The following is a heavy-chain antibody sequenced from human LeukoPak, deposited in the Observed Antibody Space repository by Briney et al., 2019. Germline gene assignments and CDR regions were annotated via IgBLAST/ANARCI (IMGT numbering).Heavy chain of an antibody. CDR3: ARGVLA. CDR2: IFYTGST. Sequence: SETLSLTCTVPGGSVSSYSYSWSWIRQPPGKGLEWIGRIFYTGSTNYNPSLKSRVTISVDTSKNQFSLSLSSVTAADTAVYYCARGVLAWGQGTLVTVSS. V-gene: IGHV4-61*01. J-gene: IGHJ5*02. CDR1: GGSVSSYSYS.